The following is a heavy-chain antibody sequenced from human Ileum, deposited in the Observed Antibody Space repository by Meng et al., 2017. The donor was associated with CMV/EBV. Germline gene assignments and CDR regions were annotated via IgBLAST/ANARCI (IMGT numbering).Heavy chain of an antibody. Sequence: QAQLQESCPGLVKPSQTLSLTCSVSGGSINSGNSYWSWIRQPAGQGLEWIGRIYTSGSTEYNPSLKSRVTISVDTSNNQFSLKLSSVTAADTAVYYCASELGNWGQGTLVTVSS. CDR3: ASELGN. CDR1: GGSINSGNSY. V-gene: IGHV4-61*02. J-gene: IGHJ4*02. CDR2: IYTSGST.